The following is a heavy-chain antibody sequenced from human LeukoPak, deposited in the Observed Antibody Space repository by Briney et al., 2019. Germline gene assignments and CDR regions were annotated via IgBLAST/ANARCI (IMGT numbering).Heavy chain of an antibody. Sequence: GGSLRLSCAASGFTIGPYAMYWVRHGPGRGLEWVSVIKADGSGTFYADSVRGRFTTFRDNSKNSLYLQMNSLTSEDTALYYCATWAFYHNLDVWGQGTTVIVSS. CDR1: GFTIGPYA. CDR3: ATWAFYHNLDV. V-gene: IGHV3-43*02. D-gene: IGHD2/OR15-2a*01. J-gene: IGHJ6*02. CDR2: IKADGSGT.